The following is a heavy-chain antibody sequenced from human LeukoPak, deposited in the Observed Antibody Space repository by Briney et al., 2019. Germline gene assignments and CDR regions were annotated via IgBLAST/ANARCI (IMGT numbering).Heavy chain of an antibody. CDR1: GGSISSGGYY. D-gene: IGHD3-16*01. CDR3: ARRWVYDKRAFDA. Sequence: SQTLSLTCTVSGGSISSGGYYWSWIRQHPGKGLEWIGYIYYSGSTYYNPSLKSRVTISLDTSKNQFSLNLSSVTAADTAVYYCARRWVYDKRAFDAWGQGTMVTVSS. V-gene: IGHV4-31*03. CDR2: IYYSGST. J-gene: IGHJ3*01.